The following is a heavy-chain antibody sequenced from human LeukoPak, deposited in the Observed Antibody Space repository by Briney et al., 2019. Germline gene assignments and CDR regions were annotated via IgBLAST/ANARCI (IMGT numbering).Heavy chain of an antibody. Sequence: GGSLRLSCAASGFTFSSYRMNWVRQAPGKGLEWVSSISSSSSYIYYADSVKGRFTISRDNAKNSLYLQMNSLRAEDTAVYYCASALKSIPMVRGVVLHTYYFDYWGQGTLVTVSS. V-gene: IGHV3-21*01. D-gene: IGHD3-10*01. CDR3: ASALKSIPMVRGVVLHTYYFDY. CDR2: ISSSSSYI. J-gene: IGHJ4*02. CDR1: GFTFSSYR.